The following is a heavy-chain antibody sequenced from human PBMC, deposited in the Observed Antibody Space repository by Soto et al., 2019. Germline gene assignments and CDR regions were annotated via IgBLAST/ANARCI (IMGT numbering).Heavy chain of an antibody. D-gene: IGHD4-17*01. V-gene: IGHV1-69*13. Sequence: SVKVSCKASGGTFSSYAISWVRQAPGQGLEWMGGIIPIFGTANYAQKFQGRVTITADESTSTAYMELSSLRSEDTAVYYCARVLTMTTVVTHNWFDPWGQGTLVTV. J-gene: IGHJ5*02. CDR3: ARVLTMTTVVTHNWFDP. CDR2: IIPIFGTA. CDR1: GGTFSSYA.